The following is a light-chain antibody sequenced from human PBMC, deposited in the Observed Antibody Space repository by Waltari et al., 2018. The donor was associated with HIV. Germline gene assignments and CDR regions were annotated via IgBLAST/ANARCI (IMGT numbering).Light chain of an antibody. Sequence: QSVLTQPPSASGTPGQRVAISCSGCSSNIGSNPVTWYQPLPGTAPKLLIYSNNQRPSGVPDRFSGSKSGTSASLAISGLQSEDEADYYCAAWDDSLNGYLFGTGTKVTVL. CDR3: AAWDDSLNGYL. J-gene: IGLJ1*01. CDR2: SNN. V-gene: IGLV1-44*01. CDR1: SSNIGSNP.